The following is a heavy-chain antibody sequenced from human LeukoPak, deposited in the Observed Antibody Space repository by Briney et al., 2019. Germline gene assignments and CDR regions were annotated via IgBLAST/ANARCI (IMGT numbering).Heavy chain of an antibody. J-gene: IGHJ3*01. Sequence: SETLSLTCTVSGGSFNSYYCSWIRRPAGKGLEWIGRISTSGSTNYNPSLKSRVTMSVDTSKKQYSLKLTSVTAADTAVYYCARGPDDWYTFNLWGQGIVVTVSS. CDR2: ISTSGST. CDR3: ARGPDDWYTFNL. V-gene: IGHV4-4*07. D-gene: IGHD3-9*01. CDR1: GGSFNSYY.